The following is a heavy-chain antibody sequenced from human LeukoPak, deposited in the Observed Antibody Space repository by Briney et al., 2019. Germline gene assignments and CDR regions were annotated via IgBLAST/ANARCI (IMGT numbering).Heavy chain of an antibody. CDR1: GFTVSSNY. CDR2: IYSGGST. V-gene: IGHV3-53*01. D-gene: IGHD4-23*01. CDR3: LRWFDY. Sequence: SGGSLRLSCAVSGFTVSSNYMSWVRQAPGKGLEWVSVIYSGGSTYYADSVKGRFTISRDNSKNTLYLQMNSLRAEDTAVYYCLRWFDYWGQGTLVTVSS. J-gene: IGHJ4*02.